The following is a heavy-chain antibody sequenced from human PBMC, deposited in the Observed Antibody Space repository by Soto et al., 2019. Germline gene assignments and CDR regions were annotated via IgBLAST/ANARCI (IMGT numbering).Heavy chain of an antibody. CDR3: ARVVVPAAITNWFDP. D-gene: IGHD2-2*01. CDR1: GFTFSSYS. J-gene: IGHJ5*02. V-gene: IGHV3-21*01. Sequence: GGSLRLSCAASGFTFSSYSMNWVRQAPGKGLEWVSSISSSSSYIYYADSVKGRFTISRDNAKNSLYLQMNSLRAEDTAVYYCARVVVPAAITNWFDPWGQGTLVTVSS. CDR2: ISSSSSYI.